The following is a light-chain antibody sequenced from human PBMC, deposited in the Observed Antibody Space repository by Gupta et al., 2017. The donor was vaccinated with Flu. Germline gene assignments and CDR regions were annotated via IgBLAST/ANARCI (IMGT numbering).Light chain of an antibody. CDR3: QQYDSLPYT. J-gene: IGKJ2*01. V-gene: IGKV1-33*01. CDR2: DVS. Sequence: GNRVTITCQASQAIKKTLNWYQQKPGKAPKLLIYDVSILETWVPSRYSGGGSGTDFTFPISSLQPEDIATYFCQQYDSLPYTFGQGTKLEI. CDR1: QAIKKT.